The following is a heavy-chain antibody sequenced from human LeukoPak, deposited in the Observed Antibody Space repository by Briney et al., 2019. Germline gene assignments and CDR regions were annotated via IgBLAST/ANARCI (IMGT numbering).Heavy chain of an antibody. CDR2: ISSSGSTI. J-gene: IGHJ6*02. Sequence: GGSLRLSCAASGFTFSSYEMNWVRQAPGKGLEWVSYISSSGSTIYYADSVKGRFTISRDNAKNSLYLQMNSLRAEDTAVYYCARVDRGSGSYYNPATYYHYYGMDVWGQGTTVTVSS. CDR3: ARVDRGSGSYYNPATYYHYYGMDV. D-gene: IGHD3-10*01. V-gene: IGHV3-48*03. CDR1: GFTFSSYE.